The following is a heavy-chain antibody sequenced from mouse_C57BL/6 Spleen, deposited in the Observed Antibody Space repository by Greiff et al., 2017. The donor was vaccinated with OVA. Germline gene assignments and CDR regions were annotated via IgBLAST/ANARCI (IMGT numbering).Heavy chain of an antibody. CDR3: PRQPSGYAMDY. CDR1: GYAFSSYW. J-gene: IGHJ4*01. D-gene: IGHD3-1*01. CDR2: IYPGDGDT. Sequence: VQLQQSGAELVKPGASVKISCKASGYAFSSYWMNWVKQRPGKGLEWIGQIYPGDGDTNYNGKFKGKATLTADKSSSTAYMQLSSLTSEDSAVYFCPRQPSGYAMDYWGQGTSVTVSS. V-gene: IGHV1-80*01.